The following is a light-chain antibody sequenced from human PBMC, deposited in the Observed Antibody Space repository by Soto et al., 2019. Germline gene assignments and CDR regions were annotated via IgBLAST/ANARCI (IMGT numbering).Light chain of an antibody. CDR1: QSVSSNY. CDR2: GAS. Sequence: EIVLTQSPGTLSLSPGERATLSCRASQSVSSNYLVWYQQKPGQAPRLLIYGASSRATGIPDRFSGSGSGTDFTLAISRLEPEDFAVYYCHQYGSSPWTFGQGTKVDNK. J-gene: IGKJ1*01. CDR3: HQYGSSPWT. V-gene: IGKV3-20*01.